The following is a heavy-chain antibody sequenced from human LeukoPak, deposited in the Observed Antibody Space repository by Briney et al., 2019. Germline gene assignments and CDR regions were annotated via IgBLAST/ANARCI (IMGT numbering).Heavy chain of an antibody. Sequence: SETLSLTCTVAGGSISSSIYFWGWIRQPPGKGLEWIGSIHYSGSTYHDPSLKSRVTISVDTSKNQFSLKLSSVTAADTAVYYCARVSDIVVVPAAYFDYWGQGTLVTVSS. CDR3: ARVSDIVVVPAAYFDY. J-gene: IGHJ4*02. CDR1: GGSISSSIYF. V-gene: IGHV4-39*07. CDR2: IHYSGST. D-gene: IGHD2-2*01.